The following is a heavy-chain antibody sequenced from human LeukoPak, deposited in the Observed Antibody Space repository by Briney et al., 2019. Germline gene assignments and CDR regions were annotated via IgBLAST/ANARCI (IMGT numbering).Heavy chain of an antibody. Sequence: SVKVSCKASGGTFSSYAISWVRQAPGQGLEWMGGIIPIFGTANYAQKFQGRVTLTRDKSTSTVYMELSSLTSDDTAVYYCARTYCAEDCSIRYFDYWGQGTLVTVSS. CDR1: GGTFSSYA. CDR2: IIPIFGTA. J-gene: IGHJ4*02. CDR3: ARTYCAEDCSIRYFDY. D-gene: IGHD2-21*02. V-gene: IGHV1-69*05.